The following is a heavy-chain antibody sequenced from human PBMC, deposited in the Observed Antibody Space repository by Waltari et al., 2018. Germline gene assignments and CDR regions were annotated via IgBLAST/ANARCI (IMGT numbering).Heavy chain of an antibody. J-gene: IGHJ3*02. V-gene: IGHV3-30-3*01. CDR2: ISYDGSNK. CDR3: ARDPLPHSGVYAFDI. D-gene: IGHD2-15*01. Sequence: QVQLVESGGGVVQPGRSLSLSCAASGFTFSSYAMHWVRQATGKGREWVAVISYDGSNKYYADSVKGRFTISRDNSKNTLYLQMNSLRAEDTAVYYCARDPLPHSGVYAFDIWGQGTMVTVSS. CDR1: GFTFSSYA.